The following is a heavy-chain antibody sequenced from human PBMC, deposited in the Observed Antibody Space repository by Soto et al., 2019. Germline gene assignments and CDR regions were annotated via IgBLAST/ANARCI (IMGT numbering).Heavy chain of an antibody. D-gene: IGHD5-18*01. V-gene: IGHV4-39*01. CDR3: ARHLSGYGYLYFEY. CDR2: GYHGGNT. CDR1: SDSISSYY. Sequence: PSETLSLTCTVSSDSISSYYWAWIRQPPGKGLEWIGSGYHGGNTYYNPSHKSRVTISVDTSTNQFSLKLNSVTAADTAVYYCARHLSGYGYLYFEYWGQGILVTVSS. J-gene: IGHJ4*02.